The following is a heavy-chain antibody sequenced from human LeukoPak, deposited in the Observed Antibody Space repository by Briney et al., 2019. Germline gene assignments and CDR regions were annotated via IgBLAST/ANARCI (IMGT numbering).Heavy chain of an antibody. CDR2: INSDGSST. J-gene: IGHJ4*02. CDR3: ARAELGYFDY. CDR1: GFTFSSYA. V-gene: IGHV3-74*01. Sequence: GGSLRLSCAASGFTFSSYAMSWVRQAPGKGLEWVSRINSDGSSTSYADSVKGRFTISRDNAKNTLYLQMNSLRAEDTAVYYCARAELGYFDYWGQGTLVTVSS. D-gene: IGHD7-27*01.